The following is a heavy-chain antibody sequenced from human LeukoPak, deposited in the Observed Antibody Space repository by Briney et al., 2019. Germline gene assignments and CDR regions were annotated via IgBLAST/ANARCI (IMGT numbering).Heavy chain of an antibody. V-gene: IGHV3-30*18. CDR2: ISHDGGNK. Sequence: GTSLRLSCAASGFTFSVYGMHWVRQGPGRGLEWVALISHDGGNKNYTDSVKGRFTISRDNSKNTVYLQMNSLRPEDTAVYYCAKPRGGYYFDYWGQGTLVTVSS. D-gene: IGHD3-3*01. CDR1: GFTFSVYG. CDR3: AKPRGGYYFDY. J-gene: IGHJ4*02.